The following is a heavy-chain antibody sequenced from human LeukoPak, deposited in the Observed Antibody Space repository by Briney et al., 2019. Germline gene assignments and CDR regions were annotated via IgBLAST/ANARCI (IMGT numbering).Heavy chain of an antibody. Sequence: ASVKVSCKASGYTFTSYYMHWVRQAPGQGLEWMGIINPSGGNTGYAQKFQGRVTMTRNTSISTAYMELSSLRSEDTAVYYCARSSEYDYYYYGMDVWGQGTTVTVSS. J-gene: IGHJ6*02. D-gene: IGHD6-6*01. CDR2: INPSGGNT. CDR3: ARSSEYDYYYYGMDV. V-gene: IGHV1-46*01. CDR1: GYTFTSYY.